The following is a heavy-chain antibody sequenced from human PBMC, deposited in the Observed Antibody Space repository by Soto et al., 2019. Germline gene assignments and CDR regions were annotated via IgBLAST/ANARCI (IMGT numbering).Heavy chain of an antibody. J-gene: IGHJ6*02. D-gene: IGHD6-6*01. V-gene: IGHV1-24*01. CDR3: APGSSSWSRSYYYYGMDV. Sequence: ASVKVSCKVSGYTLTELSMHWLRQAPGKGLEWLGGFHPEDGETIYAQKFQGRVTMTEDTSTDTAYMELSSLRSEDTAVYYCAPGSSSWSRSYYYYGMDVWGQGTTVTVS. CDR1: GYTLTELS. CDR2: FHPEDGET.